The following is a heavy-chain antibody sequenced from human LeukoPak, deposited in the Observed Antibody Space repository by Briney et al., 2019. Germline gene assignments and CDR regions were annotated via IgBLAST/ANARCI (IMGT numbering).Heavy chain of an antibody. J-gene: IGHJ6*02. D-gene: IGHD3-10*01. CDR2: ISYDGSNK. CDR3: AKGDGSGTYYSPCGMDV. CDR1: GFTFSSYG. Sequence: GGSLRLSCAASGFTFSSYGMHWVRQAPGKGLEWVAVISYDGSNKYYADSVKGRFTISRDNSKNTLYLQMNSLRAEDTAVYYCAKGDGSGTYYSPCGMDVWGQGTTVTVSS. V-gene: IGHV3-30*18.